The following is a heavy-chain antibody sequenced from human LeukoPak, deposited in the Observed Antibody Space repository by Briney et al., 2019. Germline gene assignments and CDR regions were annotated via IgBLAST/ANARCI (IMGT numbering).Heavy chain of an antibody. J-gene: IGHJ6*02. V-gene: IGHV3-53*04. CDR2: IYSGGST. CDR3: ARTSTSPLAYYYYGMDV. Sequence: SGGSQRLSCAASGFIFSNYNMNWVRQAPGKGLEWVSVIYSGGSTYYADSVKGRFTISRHNSKNTLYLQMNSLRAEDTAVYYCARTSTSPLAYYYYGMDVWGQGTTVTVSS. CDR1: GFIFSNYN. D-gene: IGHD2/OR15-2a*01.